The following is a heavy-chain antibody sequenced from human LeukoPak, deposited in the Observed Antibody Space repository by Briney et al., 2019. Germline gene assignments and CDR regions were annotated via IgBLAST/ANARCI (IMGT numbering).Heavy chain of an antibody. CDR3: ARDTPKLALGVVAATSWFDP. V-gene: IGHV3-23*01. Sequence: GGSLRLSCAASGFTFSSYAMSWVRQAPGKGLEWVSAISGSGGSTYYADSVKGRFTISRDNSKNTLYLQMNSLRAEDTAVYYCARDTPKLALGVVAATSWFDPWGQGTLVTVSS. D-gene: IGHD2-15*01. J-gene: IGHJ5*02. CDR2: ISGSGGST. CDR1: GFTFSSYA.